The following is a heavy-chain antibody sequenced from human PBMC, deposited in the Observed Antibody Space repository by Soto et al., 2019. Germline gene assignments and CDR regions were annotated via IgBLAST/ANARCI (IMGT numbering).Heavy chain of an antibody. CDR3: ARMATFGSLNWFDP. V-gene: IGHV1-8*01. CDR1: GYIFTNND. Sequence: ASVKVSCKASGYIFTNNDVSWVRHATGRGLEWMGWMNPGSGDTGYAQKFQGRVTMTRDISIATAYMELSSLRSDDTAIYYCARMATFGSLNWFDPWGQGTLVTVS. D-gene: IGHD3-16*01. J-gene: IGHJ5*02. CDR2: MNPGSGDT.